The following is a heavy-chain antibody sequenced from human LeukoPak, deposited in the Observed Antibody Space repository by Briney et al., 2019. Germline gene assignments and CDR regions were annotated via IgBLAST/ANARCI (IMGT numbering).Heavy chain of an antibody. D-gene: IGHD4-17*01. CDR1: GYSISSGYY. V-gene: IGHV4-38-2*02. CDR2: IYHSGSV. CDR3: ASTITVTTDY. J-gene: IGHJ4*02. Sequence: PSETLSLTCTVSGYSISSGYYWGWIRQPPGKGLEWIGSIYHSGSVYSNPSLKSRVTISVDTSNNQFSLKLSSVTAADTAVYYCASTITVTTDYWGQGTLVTVSS.